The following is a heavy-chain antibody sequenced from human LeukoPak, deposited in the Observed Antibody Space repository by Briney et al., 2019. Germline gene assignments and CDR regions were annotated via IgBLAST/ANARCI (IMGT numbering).Heavy chain of an antibody. D-gene: IGHD3-16*01. CDR3: AKVGEPRASYFDY. CDR1: GFTFSSYA. Sequence: GGSLRLSCGASGFTFSSYAMSWVRQAPGKGREWVSAISGSGGSTYYADSVKGRFTISRDNSKNTLYLQMNSLRAEDTAVYYCAKVGEPRASYFDYWGQGTLVTVSS. V-gene: IGHV3-23*01. CDR2: ISGSGGST. J-gene: IGHJ4*02.